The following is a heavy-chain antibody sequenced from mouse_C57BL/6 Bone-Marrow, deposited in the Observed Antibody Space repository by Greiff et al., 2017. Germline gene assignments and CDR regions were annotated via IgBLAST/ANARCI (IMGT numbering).Heavy chain of an antibody. J-gene: IGHJ3*01. CDR2: IHPNSGST. CDR1: GYTFTSYW. Sequence: VQLQQPGAELVKPGASVKLSCKASGYTFTSYWMHRVKQRPGQGLEWIGMIHPNSGSTNYNEKFKSKATLTVDKSSNTAYMQLSSLPTEDSAVYYGASDYGSSYGWVAYWGQGTLVTVSA. D-gene: IGHD1-1*01. CDR3: ASDYGSSYGWVAY. V-gene: IGHV1-64*01.